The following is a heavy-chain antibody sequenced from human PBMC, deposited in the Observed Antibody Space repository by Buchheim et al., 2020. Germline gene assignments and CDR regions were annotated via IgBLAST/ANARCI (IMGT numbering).Heavy chain of an antibody. D-gene: IGHD5-12*01. CDR1: GYTFTSYY. V-gene: IGHV1-46*01. CDR2: INPSGGST. J-gene: IGHJ6*03. CDR3: AGWGTNSGYDGYYYYYMDV. Sequence: QVQLVQSGAEVKKPGASVKVSCKASGYTFTSYYMHWVRQAPGQGLEWMGIINPSGGSTSYAQKVQGRVTMTRDTSTSTVYMELSRLRSEGTAVYYYAGWGTNSGYDGYYYYYMDVWGKGTT.